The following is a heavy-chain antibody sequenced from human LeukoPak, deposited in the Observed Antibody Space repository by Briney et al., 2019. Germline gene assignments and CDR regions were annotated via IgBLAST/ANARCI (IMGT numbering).Heavy chain of an antibody. CDR2: INPSGGST. Sequence: ASVKVSXKASGYTFTSYYMHWVRQAPGQGLEWMGIINPSGGSTSYAQKFQGRVTMTRDTSTSTVYMELSSLRSEDTAVYYCARDFINVGARRRDAFDIWGQGTMVTVSS. J-gene: IGHJ3*02. V-gene: IGHV1-46*01. CDR3: ARDFINVGARRRDAFDI. D-gene: IGHD1-26*01. CDR1: GYTFTSYY.